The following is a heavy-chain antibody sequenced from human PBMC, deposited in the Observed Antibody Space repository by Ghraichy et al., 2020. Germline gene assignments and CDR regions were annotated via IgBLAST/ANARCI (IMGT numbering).Heavy chain of an antibody. J-gene: IGHJ4*02. CDR2: INQDGSDK. CDR3: ARDPYHGSLDY. V-gene: IGHV3-7*03. CDR1: GFTFSTSW. D-gene: IGHD2-2*01. Sequence: GGSLRLSCVASGFTFSTSWMSWVRQAPGKGLEWVANINQDGSDKYYVASVRGRFTISRDNAKNSLYLQMNSLRVEDTAVYYCARDPYHGSLDYWGQGTLVTVSS.